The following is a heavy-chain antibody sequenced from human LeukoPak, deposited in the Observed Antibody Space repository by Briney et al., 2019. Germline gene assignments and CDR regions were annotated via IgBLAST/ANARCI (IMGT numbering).Heavy chain of an antibody. CDR3: AKDSTENSSGWYRY. J-gene: IGHJ4*02. CDR1: GFTFSSYG. Sequence: GGSLRLSCAASGFTFSSYGMHWVRQAPGKGLEWVAFIRYDGSNKYYADSVKGRFTISRDNSKNTLYLQMNSLRAEDTALYYCAKDSTENSSGWYRYWGQGTLVTVSS. CDR2: IRYDGSNK. V-gene: IGHV3-30*02. D-gene: IGHD6-19*01.